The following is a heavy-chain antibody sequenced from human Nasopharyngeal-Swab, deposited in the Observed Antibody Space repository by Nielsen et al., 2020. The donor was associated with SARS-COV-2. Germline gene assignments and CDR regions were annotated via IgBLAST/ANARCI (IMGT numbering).Heavy chain of an antibody. V-gene: IGHV4-34*01. Sequence: SETLSLTCAVYGGSFSGYYWSWIRQPPGKGLEWIGEINHSGSTNYNPSLKSRVTISVDTSKNQFSLKLSSVTAADTAVYYCAREGWGIDGYNYYYYYGMDVWGQGTTVTVSS. CDR2: INHSGST. CDR1: GGSFSGYY. CDR3: AREGWGIDGYNYYYYYGMDV. J-gene: IGHJ6*02. D-gene: IGHD5-24*01.